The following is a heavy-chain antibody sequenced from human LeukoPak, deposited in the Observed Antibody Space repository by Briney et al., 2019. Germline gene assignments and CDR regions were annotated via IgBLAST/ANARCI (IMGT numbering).Heavy chain of an antibody. CDR1: GFTFSRYW. V-gene: IGHV3-7*01. CDR3: ARAGGGVRYYFDY. J-gene: IGHJ4*02. CDR2: INQDESAK. Sequence: GGSLRLSCAASGFTFSRYWMNWVRQAPGKGLEWVASINQDESAKFYVDSVKGRFTISRDNAKNSLYLQMNSLRAEDTAVYYCARAGGGVRYYFDYWGQGTLVTVSS. D-gene: IGHD2-8*02.